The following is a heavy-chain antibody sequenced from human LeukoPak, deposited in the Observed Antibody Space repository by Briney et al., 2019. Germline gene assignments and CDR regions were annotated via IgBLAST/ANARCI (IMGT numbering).Heavy chain of an antibody. CDR1: GFTFSSCA. V-gene: IGHV3-30-3*01. J-gene: IGHJ6*02. Sequence: PGGSLRLSCAASGFTFSSCAMHWVRQAPGKGLEWVAVISYDGSNKYYADSVKGRFTISRDNSKNTLYLQMNSLRAEDTAVYYCARELYDFWSGYYNYYYYYGMDVWGQGTTVTVSS. D-gene: IGHD3-3*01. CDR3: ARELYDFWSGYYNYYYYYGMDV. CDR2: ISYDGSNK.